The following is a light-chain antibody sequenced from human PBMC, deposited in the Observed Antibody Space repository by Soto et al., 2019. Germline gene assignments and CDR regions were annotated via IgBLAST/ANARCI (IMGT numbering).Light chain of an antibody. CDR3: QQYNNWPPVWT. J-gene: IGKJ1*01. V-gene: IGKV3D-15*01. CDR2: GAS. CDR1: QSVSSN. Sequence: EIVVTQSPATLSVSPGERATLSCRASQSVSSNFAWYQQKPGQAPRPLIYGASTRATGIPARFSGSGSGTEFTLTISSLQSEDFAVYYCQQYNNWPPVWTFGQGTKVDI.